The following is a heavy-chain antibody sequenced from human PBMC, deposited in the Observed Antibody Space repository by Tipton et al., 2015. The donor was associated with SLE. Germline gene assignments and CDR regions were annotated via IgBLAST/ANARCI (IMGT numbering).Heavy chain of an antibody. CDR2: IKQDGSEK. Sequence: SLRLSCAASGFTFSSYWMSWVRQAPGKELEWVANIKQDGSEKYYVDSVKGRFTISRDNAKNSLYLQMNSLRAEDTAVYYCARDWSFRDDAFDIWGQGTMVTVSS. V-gene: IGHV3-7*01. J-gene: IGHJ3*02. CDR1: GFTFSSYW. CDR3: ARDWSFRDDAFDI. D-gene: IGHD3-16*02.